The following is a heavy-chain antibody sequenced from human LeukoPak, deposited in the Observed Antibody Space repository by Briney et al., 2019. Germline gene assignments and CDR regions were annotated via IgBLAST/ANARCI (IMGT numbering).Heavy chain of an antibody. CDR3: ATSGSYRFDY. J-gene: IGHJ4*02. CDR1: GFTFSTYG. Sequence: GGSLRLSCAASGFTFSTYGMHWVRQAPGRGPEWVSFISGTSNTIHYADSVKGRFTISRDNAQNSLYLQMNSLRGEDTAVYYCATSGSYRFDYWGQGTLVTVSS. V-gene: IGHV3-48*01. CDR2: ISGTSNTI. D-gene: IGHD1-26*01.